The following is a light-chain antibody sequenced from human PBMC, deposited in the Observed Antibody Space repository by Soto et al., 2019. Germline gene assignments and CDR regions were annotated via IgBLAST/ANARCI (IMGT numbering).Light chain of an antibody. CDR1: QSVGNNY. CDR3: HQHDTSPLT. Sequence: EIVLTQSPGTLFLSPGERATLSCRASQSVGNNYLSWYQQKPGQAPRLLIYNASNRAAGIPDRFSGSGSGTDFSLNISRLEPEDVAVYFCHQHDTSPLTFGPGTKVSVK. V-gene: IGKV3-20*01. J-gene: IGKJ3*01. CDR2: NAS.